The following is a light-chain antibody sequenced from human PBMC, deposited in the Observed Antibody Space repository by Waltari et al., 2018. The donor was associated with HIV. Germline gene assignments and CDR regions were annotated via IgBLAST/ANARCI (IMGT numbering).Light chain of an antibody. J-gene: IGKJ4*01. CDR3: QHRVSWPAT. CDR1: QSVNTS. CDR2: HVS. Sequence: EIVLTQSPATLSLSPGERATLSCRASQSVNTSLAWYQQKPDQPPRLLRYHVSKGASGIPARFSGSGSGTDFSLTISNLKPEDSAVYYCQHRVSWPATFGGGTKVQIK. V-gene: IGKV3-11*01.